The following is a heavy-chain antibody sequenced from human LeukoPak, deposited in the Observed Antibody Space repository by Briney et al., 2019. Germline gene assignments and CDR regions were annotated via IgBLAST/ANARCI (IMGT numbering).Heavy chain of an antibody. Sequence: LSGGSLRLSCAASGITFSSYAMSWVRQAPGKGLEWVSVISGSGGSTYYVDSVKGRFTISRDNSKNTLYLQMNSLRADDTAVYYCARGVVPAAFDYWGQGTLVTVSS. CDR1: GITFSSYA. J-gene: IGHJ4*02. CDR3: ARGVVPAAFDY. D-gene: IGHD2-2*01. V-gene: IGHV3-23*01. CDR2: ISGSGGST.